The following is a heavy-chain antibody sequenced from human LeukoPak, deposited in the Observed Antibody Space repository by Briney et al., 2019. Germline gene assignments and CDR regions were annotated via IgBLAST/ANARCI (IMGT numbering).Heavy chain of an antibody. CDR3: ARGPSSSTSWYYYYMDV. CDR1: GFSFERHS. V-gene: IGHV3-48*01. D-gene: IGHD2-2*01. Sequence: GGSLRLSCVASGFSFERHSMNWVRQAPGKGLEWVSYISSSSSTIYYADSVKGRFTISRDNAKNSQYLQMNSLRAEDTAVYYCARGPSSSTSWYYYYMDVWGKGTTVAVSS. J-gene: IGHJ6*03. CDR2: ISSSSSTI.